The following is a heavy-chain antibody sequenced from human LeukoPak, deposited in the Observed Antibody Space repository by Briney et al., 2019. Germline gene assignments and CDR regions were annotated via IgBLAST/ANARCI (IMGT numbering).Heavy chain of an antibody. CDR1: GGSISSYY. CDR2: IYTSGST. V-gene: IGHV4-4*07. J-gene: IGHJ5*02. D-gene: IGHD6-13*01. Sequence: PSETLSLTCTVSGGSISSYYWSRIRQPAGKGLEWIGRIYTSGSTNYNPSLKSRVTMSVDTSKNQFSLKLSSVTAADTAVYYCARDSPSIAAAGTASIWFDPWGQGTLVTVSS. CDR3: ARDSPSIAAAGTASIWFDP.